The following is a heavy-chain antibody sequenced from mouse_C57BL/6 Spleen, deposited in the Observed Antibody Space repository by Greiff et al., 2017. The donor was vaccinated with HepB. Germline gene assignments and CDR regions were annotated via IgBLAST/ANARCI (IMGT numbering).Heavy chain of an antibody. CDR3: ARGTSNYGYDRYYFDY. Sequence: EVMLVESGGGLVKPGGSLKLSCAASGFTFSDYGMHWVRQAPEKGLEWVAYISSGSSTIYYADTVKGRFTISRDNAKNTLFLQMTSLRSEDTAMDYCARGTSNYGYDRYYFDYWGQGTTLTVSS. J-gene: IGHJ2*01. V-gene: IGHV5-17*01. D-gene: IGHD2-2*01. CDR2: ISSGSSTI. CDR1: GFTFSDYG.